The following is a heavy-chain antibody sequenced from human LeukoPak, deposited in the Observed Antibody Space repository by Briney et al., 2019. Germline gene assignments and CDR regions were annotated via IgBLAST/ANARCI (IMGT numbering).Heavy chain of an antibody. Sequence: SETLSLTCTVSGYSISSGYYWGWTRQPPGKGLEWIRSIYHSGSTYYNPSLKSRVTISVDTSKNQFSLKLSSVTAADTAVYYCARDRLNYYDSSGSENYFDYWGQGTLVTVFS. CDR3: ARDRLNYYDSSGSENYFDY. J-gene: IGHJ4*02. CDR2: IYHSGST. CDR1: GYSISSGYY. D-gene: IGHD3-22*01. V-gene: IGHV4-38-2*02.